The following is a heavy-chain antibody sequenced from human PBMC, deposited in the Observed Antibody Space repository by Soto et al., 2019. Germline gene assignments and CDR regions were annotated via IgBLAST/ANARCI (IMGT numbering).Heavy chain of an antibody. CDR1: GFIFNSYA. J-gene: IGHJ6*02. V-gene: IGHV3-30*18. Sequence: PGGSLRLSCAGSGFIFNSYAMHWVRQAPGKGLEWVAVISYDGNNKYYADSVKGRFTISRDNSKNTLYLQMNSLRAEDTAVYYCAKGGRGTYYYYYGMDVWGQGTTVTVSS. CDR3: AKGGRGTYYYYYGMDV. CDR2: ISYDGNNK. D-gene: IGHD1-1*01.